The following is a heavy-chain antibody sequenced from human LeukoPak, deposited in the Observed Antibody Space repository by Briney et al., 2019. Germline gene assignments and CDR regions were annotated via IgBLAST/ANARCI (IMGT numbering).Heavy chain of an antibody. Sequence: SETLSLTCTVSGGSVSSGSNFWTWIRQPPGKGLEWIGYIYYSGSTNYNPSLRSRVTISVDTSRNQFSLRLTSVTAADTAVYYCARGQGGNYYLNYFDYWGQGALVTVSS. V-gene: IGHV4-61*01. CDR1: GGSVSSGSNF. D-gene: IGHD1-26*01. CDR3: ARGQGGNYYLNYFDY. J-gene: IGHJ4*02. CDR2: IYYSGST.